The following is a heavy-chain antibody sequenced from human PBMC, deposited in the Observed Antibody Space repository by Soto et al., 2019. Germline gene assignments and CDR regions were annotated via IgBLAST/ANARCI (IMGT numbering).Heavy chain of an antibody. CDR3: ARQRGYYYYGMDV. CDR2: IYHSGST. J-gene: IGHJ6*02. V-gene: IGHV4-38-2*02. D-gene: IGHD3-10*01. Sequence: PSETLSLTCTVSGGSISSYYWGWIRQPPGKGLEWIGSIYHSGSTYYNPSLKSRVTISVDTSKNQFSLKLSSVTAADTAVYYCARQRGYYYYGMDVWGQGTTVTVSS. CDR1: GGSISSYY.